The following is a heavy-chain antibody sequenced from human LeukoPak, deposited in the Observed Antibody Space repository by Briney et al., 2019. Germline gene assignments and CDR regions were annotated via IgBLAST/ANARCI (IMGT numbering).Heavy chain of an antibody. D-gene: IGHD3-10*01. V-gene: IGHV4-34*01. CDR3: ERGKRLPSGSALGWFDP. CDR2: INHSGST. J-gene: IGHJ5*02. Sequence: SETLSLTCAVYGGSFSGYYWSWIRQPPGKGLEWIGEINHSGSTNYNPSLKSRVTISVDTSKNQFSLKLSSVTAADTAVYYCERGKRLPSGSALGWFDPWGQGTLVTVSS. CDR1: GGSFSGYY.